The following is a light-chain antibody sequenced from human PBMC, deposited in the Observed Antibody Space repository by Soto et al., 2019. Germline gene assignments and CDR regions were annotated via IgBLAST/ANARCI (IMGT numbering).Light chain of an antibody. Sequence: QSVLTQPPSMSAAPGQKVTISCSGSTSNIGDNYVSWYQQVPGTAPQFLIYDNNKRPSGIPDRFSGSKSGTSATLDITGLQTGDEADYFCATWDDSLSSVVFGGGTKVTVL. CDR1: TSNIGDNY. CDR2: DNN. CDR3: ATWDDSLSSVV. J-gene: IGLJ2*01. V-gene: IGLV1-51*01.